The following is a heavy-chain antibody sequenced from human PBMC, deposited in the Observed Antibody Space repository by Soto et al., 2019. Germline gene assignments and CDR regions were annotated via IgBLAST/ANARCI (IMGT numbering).Heavy chain of an antibody. D-gene: IGHD6-19*01. V-gene: IGHV3-23*01. CDR3: AKRGAFNSGWVGDIDY. J-gene: IGHJ4*02. CDR1: GFTFSNYA. Sequence: EVQLLESGGGLVQPGGSLRLSCAASGFTFSNYAMSWVRQAPGKGLEWVSSITNSGRSTYYADSVKGRFTISRDNSKHTLYLQMTSLRADDTAVYYCAKRGAFNSGWVGDIDYWGQGNLVTVSS. CDR2: ITNSGRST.